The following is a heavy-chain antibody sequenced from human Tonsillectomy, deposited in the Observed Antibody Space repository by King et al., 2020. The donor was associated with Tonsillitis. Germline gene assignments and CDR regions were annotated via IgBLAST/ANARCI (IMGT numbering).Heavy chain of an antibody. D-gene: IGHD3-22*01. Sequence: QLVESGGGLVQPGGSLRLSCAASGFTFSSYWMHWVRQAPGKGLVWVSRIDSDATSTSYADSVKGRFTISRDNAKNTLYLQMNSLRVEDTAVYYCASGLYYYDRSGYYYPAGGDYWGQGTLVTVSS. CDR2: IDSDATST. V-gene: IGHV3-74*01. J-gene: IGHJ4*02. CDR1: GFTFSSYW. CDR3: ASGLYYYDRSGYYYPAGGDY.